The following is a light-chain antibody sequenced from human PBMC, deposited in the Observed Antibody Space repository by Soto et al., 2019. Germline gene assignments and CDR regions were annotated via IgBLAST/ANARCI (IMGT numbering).Light chain of an antibody. V-gene: IGKV2-30*01. Sequence: DVVMTQSPLSLTVTLGQPASISCRSSLSPVYSDGNTYLNWFQQRPGQSPRRLIYQVSNRDSGVPDRFSCSVSGTDFTLKISTVAAEDIGVYYCLQSTHWPYTLGQGTKLEMK. CDR3: LQSTHWPYT. CDR1: LSPVYSDGNTY. J-gene: IGKJ2*01. CDR2: QVS.